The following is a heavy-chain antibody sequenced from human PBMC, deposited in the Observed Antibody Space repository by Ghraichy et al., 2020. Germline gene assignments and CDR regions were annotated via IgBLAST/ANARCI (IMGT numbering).Heavy chain of an antibody. V-gene: IGHV4-61*02. D-gene: IGHD4-17*01. J-gene: IGHJ6*02. CDR2: IYVSGGT. CDR1: GGSISSGSFY. Sequence: SQTLSLTCTVSGGSISSGSFYWSWIRQPAGKGPEWIGRIYVSGGTNYNPSLQSRVTISVDTSKNPFYLKLSSVTAADTAVYYWAREDYGETYYYYYGMDVWGQGTTVTVSS. CDR3: AREDYGETYYYYYGMDV.